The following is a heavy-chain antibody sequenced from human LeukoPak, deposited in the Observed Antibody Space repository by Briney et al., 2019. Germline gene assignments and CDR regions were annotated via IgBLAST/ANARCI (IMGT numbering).Heavy chain of an antibody. Sequence: ASVKVSCKASGYTFTDYYMHWVRQAPGQGLEWMGWINPDNGGTNYAQKFQGWVTMTRDTSITTAYMELSRLNSDDTAVYFCARMYYDYWSGYPHWGQGTLVTVSS. CDR2: INPDNGGT. D-gene: IGHD3-3*01. CDR3: ARMYYDYWSGYPH. V-gene: IGHV1-2*04. CDR1: GYTFTDYY. J-gene: IGHJ4*02.